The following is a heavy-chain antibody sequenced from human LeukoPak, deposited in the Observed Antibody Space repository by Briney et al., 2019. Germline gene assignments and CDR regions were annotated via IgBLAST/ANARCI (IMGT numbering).Heavy chain of an antibody. CDR3: ARGDSGYDGIWGMLDP. V-gene: IGHV1-69*13. D-gene: IGHD5-12*01. J-gene: IGHJ5*02. Sequence: GASVKVSCKASGGTFNFYAISWVRQAPGQGLEWMGGVIPMFGTSNNAQKFQGRVTITADESTSTAYMELSSLRSEDTAVYYCARGDSGYDGIWGMLDPWGQGTLVTVSS. CDR1: GGTFNFYA. CDR2: VIPMFGTS.